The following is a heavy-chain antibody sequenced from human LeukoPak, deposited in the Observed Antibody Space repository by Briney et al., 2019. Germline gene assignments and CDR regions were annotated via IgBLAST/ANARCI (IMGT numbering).Heavy chain of an antibody. CDR1: GGTFSSYA. CDR3: ARMGIAAAGNKYWYFDL. Sequence: GASVKVSCKASGGTFSSYAISWVRQAPGQGLEWMGWISAYNGNTNYAQKLQGRVTMTTDTSTSTAYMELRSLRSDDTAVYYCARMGIAAAGNKYWYFDLWGRGTLVTVSS. J-gene: IGHJ2*01. D-gene: IGHD6-13*01. V-gene: IGHV1-18*01. CDR2: ISAYNGNT.